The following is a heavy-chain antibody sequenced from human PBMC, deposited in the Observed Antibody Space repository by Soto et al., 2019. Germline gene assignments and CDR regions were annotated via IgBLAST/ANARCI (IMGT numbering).Heavy chain of an antibody. D-gene: IGHD2-2*01. CDR2: IIPILGIA. Sequence: SVKVSCKASGGTFSSYTISWVRQAPGQGLEWMGRIIPILGIANYAQKFQGRVTITADKSTSTAYMELSSLRSEDTAVYYCARESHRNCSSTSCHFDYWGQGTLVTVSS. CDR1: GGTFSSYT. V-gene: IGHV1-69*04. CDR3: ARESHRNCSSTSCHFDY. J-gene: IGHJ4*02.